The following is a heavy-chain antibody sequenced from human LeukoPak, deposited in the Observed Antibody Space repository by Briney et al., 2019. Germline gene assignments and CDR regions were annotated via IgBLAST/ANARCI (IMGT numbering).Heavy chain of an antibody. CDR2: INPSGGTT. Sequence: AASVKVSCKASGYTFTNYYIHWVRQAPGQGLEWMGIINPSGGTTAYAQKFQGRVTMTRDTSTSTVFMELSSLRSEDTAMYYCARDPRGVIGSAWGNCFDPWGQGTLVTVSS. CDR3: ARDPRGVIGSAWGNCFDP. J-gene: IGHJ5*02. CDR1: GYTFTNYY. D-gene: IGHD6-19*01. V-gene: IGHV1-46*01.